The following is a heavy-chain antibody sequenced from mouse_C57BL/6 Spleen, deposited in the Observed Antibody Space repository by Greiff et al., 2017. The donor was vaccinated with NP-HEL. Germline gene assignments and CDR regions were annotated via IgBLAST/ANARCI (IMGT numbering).Heavy chain of an antibody. CDR3: ARGVTTVVASPFAY. Sequence: EVKVVESGGGLVQPGGSLSLSCAASGFTFTDYYMSWVRQPPGKALEWLGFIRNKANGYTTEYSASVKGRFTISRDNSQSILYLQMNALRAEDSATYYCARGVTTVVASPFAYWGQGTLVTVSA. CDR2: IRNKANGYTT. D-gene: IGHD1-1*01. V-gene: IGHV7-3*01. J-gene: IGHJ3*01. CDR1: GFTFTDYY.